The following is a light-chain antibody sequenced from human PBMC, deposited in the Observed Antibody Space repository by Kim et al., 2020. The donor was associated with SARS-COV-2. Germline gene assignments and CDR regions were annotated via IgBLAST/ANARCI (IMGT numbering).Light chain of an antibody. CDR1: SGGIVSNY. CDR3: QSYEGSYQV. CDR2: EDN. V-gene: IGLV6-57*01. J-gene: IGLJ2*01. Sequence: GKTVTISCTRSSGGIVSNYVQWYQQRPSSSPTTVIYEDNQRPSGVPDRFSGSIDSSSNSAFLIISGLKTEDEADYYCQSYEGSYQVFGGGTQLTVL.